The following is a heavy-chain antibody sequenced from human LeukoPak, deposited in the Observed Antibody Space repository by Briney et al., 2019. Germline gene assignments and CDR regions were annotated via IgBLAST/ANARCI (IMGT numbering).Heavy chain of an antibody. CDR3: ARPKNDWIPWDY. CDR1: GFTFSSYG. J-gene: IGHJ4*02. V-gene: IGHV3-30*03. Sequence: GGSLRLSCAASGFTFSSYGMHWVRQAPGKGLEWVAVISYDGSNKYYADSVKGRFTISRDNSKNTLYLQMNSLRAEDTAVYYCARPKNDWIPWDYWGQGSLVTVSS. D-gene: IGHD3-9*01. CDR2: ISYDGSNK.